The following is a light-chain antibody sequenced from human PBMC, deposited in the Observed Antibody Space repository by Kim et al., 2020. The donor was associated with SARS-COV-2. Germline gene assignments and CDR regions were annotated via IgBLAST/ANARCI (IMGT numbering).Light chain of an antibody. CDR1: QRVSSSY. V-gene: IGKV3D-7*01. CDR3: QQDYNLRT. J-gene: IGKJ1*01. CDR2: GAS. Sequence: PGERVTLSCRASQRVSSSYLTWYQQKPGQAPRLLIYGASTRATGIPARFSGSGSGTDFTLTISSLQPEDFAVYYCQQDYNLRTFGQGTKVDIK.